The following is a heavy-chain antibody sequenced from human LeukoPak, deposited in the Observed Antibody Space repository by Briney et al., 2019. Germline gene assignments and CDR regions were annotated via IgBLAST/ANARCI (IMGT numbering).Heavy chain of an antibody. D-gene: IGHD3-10*01. CDR2: INHSGST. J-gene: IGHJ4*02. CDR1: GGSFSGYY. CDR3: ASLYGSGTYYSDY. Sequence: PSETLSLTCAVYGGSFSGYYWSWIRQPPGKGLEWIGEINHSGSTNYNPSLKSRVTISVDTSRNQFSLKLSSVTAADTAVYFCASLYGSGTYYSDYWGQGTLVTVSS. V-gene: IGHV4-34*01.